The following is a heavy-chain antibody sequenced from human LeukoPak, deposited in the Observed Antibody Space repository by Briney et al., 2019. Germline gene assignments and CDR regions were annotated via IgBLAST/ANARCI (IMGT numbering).Heavy chain of an antibody. CDR1: GFPFRSHW. Sequence: PGGSLRLFCAASGFPFRSHWMHWVRQVPGKGLVWVSHISTDGTTTNYADSVKGRFTISRDNAKDTLYLQLNSLRAEDTAIYYCARSLGYSSGGWGQGTLVTVSS. V-gene: IGHV3-74*01. CDR2: ISTDGTTT. J-gene: IGHJ4*02. CDR3: ARSLGYSSGG. D-gene: IGHD2-15*01.